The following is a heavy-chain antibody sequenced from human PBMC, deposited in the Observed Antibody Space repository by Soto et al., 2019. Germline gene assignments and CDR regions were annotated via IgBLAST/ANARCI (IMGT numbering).Heavy chain of an antibody. CDR2: IIPIFGTA. Sequence: ASVKVSCKASGGTFSSYAISWVRQAPGQGLEWMGGIIPIFGTANYAQKFQGRVTITADKSTSTAYMELSSLRSEDTAVYYCARASYNWNYWYFDYWGQGTLVTVSS. J-gene: IGHJ4*02. CDR3: ARASYNWNYWYFDY. CDR1: GGTFSSYA. D-gene: IGHD1-7*01. V-gene: IGHV1-69*06.